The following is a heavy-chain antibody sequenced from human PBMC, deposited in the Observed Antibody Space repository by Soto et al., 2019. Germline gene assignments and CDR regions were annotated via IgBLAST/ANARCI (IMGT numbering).Heavy chain of an antibody. Sequence: SETLSLTCTVXGGSISSYYWSWIRQPPGKGLEWIGYIYYSGSTNYNPSLKSRVTISVDTSKNQFSLKLSSVTAADTAVYYCARGGQAAADDYYYMDVWGKGTTVTVSS. V-gene: IGHV4-59*01. J-gene: IGHJ6*03. D-gene: IGHD6-13*01. CDR3: ARGGQAAADDYYYMDV. CDR1: GGSISSYY. CDR2: IYYSGST.